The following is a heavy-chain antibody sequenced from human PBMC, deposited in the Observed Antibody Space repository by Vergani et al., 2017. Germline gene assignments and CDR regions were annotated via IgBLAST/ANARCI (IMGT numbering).Heavy chain of an antibody. CDR2: IYTSGST. CDR1: GGSISSGSYY. D-gene: IGHD2-15*01. V-gene: IGHV4-61*02. CDR3: ARDXVIHSHYYYYYMDV. J-gene: IGHJ6*03. Sequence: QVQLQESGPGLVKPSQTLPLTCTVPGGSISSGSYYWSWIRQPAGKGLEWVGRIYTSGSTNYNPSLESRVTMSVDTSKNQFSLKLSSVTAADTAVYYCARDXVIHSHYYYYYMDVWGKGTTVTVSS.